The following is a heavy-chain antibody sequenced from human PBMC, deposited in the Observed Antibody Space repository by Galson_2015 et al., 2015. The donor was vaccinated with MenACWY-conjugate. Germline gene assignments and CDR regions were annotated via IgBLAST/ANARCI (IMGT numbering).Heavy chain of an antibody. V-gene: IGHV3-15*01. CDR1: GFTFSNAW. D-gene: IGHD2/OR15-2a*01. CDR2: IKSKTHSGTP. CDR3: TTDYFGQYFFDS. Sequence: SLRLSCAASGFTFSNAWMTWVRQAPGKGLGWVGRIKSKTHSGTPDYAAPVNGRFTISRDDSRNTVYLEMSGLKAEDTGLYYCTTDYFGQYFFDSWGQGTPVTVSS. J-gene: IGHJ4*02.